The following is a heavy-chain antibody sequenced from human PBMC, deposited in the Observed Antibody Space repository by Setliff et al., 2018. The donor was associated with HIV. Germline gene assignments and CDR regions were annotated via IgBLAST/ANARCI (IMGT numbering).Heavy chain of an antibody. D-gene: IGHD3-22*01. CDR1: GYSISSDY. V-gene: IGHV4-38-2*01. CDR2: IHYSGST. Sequence: KTSETLSLTCAVSGYSISSDYWGWIRQPPGKGLEWIGNIHYSGSTYYNPSLKSRVTISVATSKNQFSLKLNSVTTADTAVYYCARSRTSSGYYGVTGYGMDVWGQGTTVTVSS. CDR3: ARSRTSSGYYGVTGYGMDV. J-gene: IGHJ6*02.